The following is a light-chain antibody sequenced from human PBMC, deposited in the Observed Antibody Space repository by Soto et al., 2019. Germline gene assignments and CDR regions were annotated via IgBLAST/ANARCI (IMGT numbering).Light chain of an antibody. CDR2: AAS. CDR1: QGLSSD. CDR3: QQLNSYPNT. Sequence: DLQLTQSPSFLSASVGDRVTITCRASQGLSSDLAWYQQKPGKAPKLLIYAASTLQSGVPSRFSGSRSGAEFTLKISSLQPDDFATYYCQQLNSYPNTFGQGKRLEIK. J-gene: IGKJ5*01. V-gene: IGKV1-9*01.